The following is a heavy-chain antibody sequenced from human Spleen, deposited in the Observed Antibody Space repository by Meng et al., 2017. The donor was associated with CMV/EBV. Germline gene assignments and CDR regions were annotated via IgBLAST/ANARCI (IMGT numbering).Heavy chain of an antibody. Sequence: QVQLPASGPGLVKPSETLSLTCTVYGGSISSSSYYWGWIRQPPGKGLEWIGSIYYSGSTYYNPSLKSRVTISVDTSKNQFSLKLSSVTAADTAVYYCARLMVYATGKIDYWGQGTLVTVSS. V-gene: IGHV4-39*07. CDR1: GGSISSSSYY. D-gene: IGHD2-8*01. J-gene: IGHJ4*02. CDR2: IYYSGST. CDR3: ARLMVYATGKIDY.